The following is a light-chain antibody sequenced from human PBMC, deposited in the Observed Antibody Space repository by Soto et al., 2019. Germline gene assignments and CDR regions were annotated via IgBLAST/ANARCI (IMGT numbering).Light chain of an antibody. Sequence: QSVLTQPPSASATPGQRVTVSCSGTSSNIGSNTVHWYQQLPGTAPRLIIYSTNKRPSGAPDRFSGSKSGTSASLAISGLQSEAEADYYCAVWDDSLDSFVFGTGTKLTVL. CDR3: AVWDDSLDSFV. J-gene: IGLJ1*01. V-gene: IGLV1-44*01. CDR2: STN. CDR1: SSNIGSNT.